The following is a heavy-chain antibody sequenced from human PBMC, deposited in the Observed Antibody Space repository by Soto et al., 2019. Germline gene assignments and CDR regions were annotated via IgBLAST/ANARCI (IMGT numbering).Heavy chain of an antibody. Sequence: LSLTCAVYGGSFSGYYWSWIRQPPGKGLEWIGEINHSGSTNYNPSLKSRVTISVDTSKNQFSLKLSSVTAADTAVYYCARGRYCSGGSCPFYGMDVWGQGTTVTVSS. D-gene: IGHD2-15*01. J-gene: IGHJ6*02. CDR2: INHSGST. V-gene: IGHV4-34*01. CDR3: ARGRYCSGGSCPFYGMDV. CDR1: GGSFSGYY.